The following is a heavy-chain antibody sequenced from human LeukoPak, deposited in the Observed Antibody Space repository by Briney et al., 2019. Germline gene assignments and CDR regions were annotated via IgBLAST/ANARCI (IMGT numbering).Heavy chain of an antibody. J-gene: IGHJ5*02. CDR2: INHSGST. V-gene: IGHV4-34*01. D-gene: IGHD2-21*02. Sequence: PSETLSLTCAVYGGSFSGYYWSWIRQPPGKGLEWIGEINHSGSTNYNPSLKSRVTILVDTSKNQFSLKLSSVTAADTAVYYCARRAPGYQNIVVVTGQESWFDPWGQGTLVTVSS. CDR3: ARRAPGYQNIVVVTGQESWFDP. CDR1: GGSFSGYY.